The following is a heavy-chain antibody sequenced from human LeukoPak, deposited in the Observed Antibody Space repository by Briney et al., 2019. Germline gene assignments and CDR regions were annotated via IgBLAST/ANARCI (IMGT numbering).Heavy chain of an antibody. J-gene: IGHJ4*02. CDR2: ISYDGSNK. CDR1: GFTFSSYG. D-gene: IGHD6-19*01. V-gene: IGHV3-30*18. Sequence: GGSLRLSCVASGFTFSSYGMHWVRQAPGKGLEWVAVISYDGSNKYYADSVEGRFTISRDNSKNTLYLQMNSLRAEDTAVYYCAKAGLSSGWSYYFDYWGQGTLVTVSS. CDR3: AKAGLSSGWSYYFDY.